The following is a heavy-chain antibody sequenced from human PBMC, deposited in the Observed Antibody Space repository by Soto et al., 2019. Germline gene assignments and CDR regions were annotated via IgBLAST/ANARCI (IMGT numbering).Heavy chain of an antibody. Sequence: EAQLVEAGGGLVQPGGSLTLSCTDSENTVHINWMHWIRQVPGKGLVWASRINPESTTLTYADSVTGRFTISRDYAKNALYLQMTGLSVEDTSISYCTQDTFGAWDSWGHGTLVTVSS. V-gene: IGHV3-74*01. CDR3: TQDTFGAWDS. CDR1: ENTVHINW. D-gene: IGHD3-10*01. J-gene: IGHJ5*01. CDR2: INPESTTL.